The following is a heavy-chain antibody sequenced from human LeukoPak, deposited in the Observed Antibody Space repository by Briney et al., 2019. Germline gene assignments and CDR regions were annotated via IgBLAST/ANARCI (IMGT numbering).Heavy chain of an antibody. Sequence: ASVKVSCKASGYTFTGYYMHWVRQAPGQGLEWMGWINPNSGGTNYAQKFQGRVTMTRDTSISTAYMDMSSLRSEDTAMYYCARGASGPTDFWGQGTLVTVSS. J-gene: IGHJ4*02. CDR1: GYTFTGYY. D-gene: IGHD3-3*01. CDR3: ARGASGPTDF. V-gene: IGHV1-2*02. CDR2: INPNSGGT.